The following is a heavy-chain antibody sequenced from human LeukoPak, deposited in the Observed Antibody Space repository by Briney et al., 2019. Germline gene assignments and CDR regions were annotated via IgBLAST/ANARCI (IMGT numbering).Heavy chain of an antibody. Sequence: SVKVSCKASGFTFTSSAMQWVRQARGQRLEWIGWIVVGSGNTNYAQKFQERVTITRDMSTSTAYMELSSLRSEDTAVYYRATSSYYDFWSGHNGAFDIWGQGTMVIVSS. CDR2: IVVGSGNT. V-gene: IGHV1-58*02. CDR3: ATSSYYDFWSGHNGAFDI. D-gene: IGHD3-3*01. CDR1: GFTFTSSA. J-gene: IGHJ3*02.